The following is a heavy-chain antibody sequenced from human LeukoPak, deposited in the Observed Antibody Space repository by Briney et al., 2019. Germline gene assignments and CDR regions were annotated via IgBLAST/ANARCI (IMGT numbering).Heavy chain of an antibody. CDR1: GGSITTSSYY. V-gene: IGHV4-39*01. Sequence: KTSETLSLTCAVSGGSITTSSYYWGWIRQPPGMGLEWTGTLYYSGSTYYNPSLKSRVTISVDTSKNQFSLKLTSVTAADTAVYYCAILGTGSSWGQGTLVTVSS. CDR3: AILGTGSS. CDR2: LYYSGST. D-gene: IGHD3-10*01. J-gene: IGHJ5*02.